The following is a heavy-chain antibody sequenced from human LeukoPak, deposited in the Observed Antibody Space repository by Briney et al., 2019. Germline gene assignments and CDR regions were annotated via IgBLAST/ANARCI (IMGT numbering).Heavy chain of an antibody. J-gene: IGHJ6*03. Sequence: GGSLRLSCAASGLTFSSYWMSWVRQAPGKGLEWVANIKQDGSEKYYVDSVKGRFTISRDNAKNSLYLQMNSLRAEDTAVYYCARDRHYDYVWGSYRYYYYYYMDVWGKGTTVTVSS. CDR3: ARDRHYDYVWGSYRYYYYYYMDV. CDR2: IKQDGSEK. CDR1: GLTFSSYW. V-gene: IGHV3-7*01. D-gene: IGHD3-16*02.